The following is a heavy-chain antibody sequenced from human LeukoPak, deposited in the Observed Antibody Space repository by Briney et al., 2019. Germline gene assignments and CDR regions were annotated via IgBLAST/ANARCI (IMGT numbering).Heavy chain of an antibody. CDR1: GGSISSSNW. J-gene: IGHJ4*02. CDR2: IYHSGST. CDR3: ARARTQWELLRARTGFVDY. V-gene: IGHV4-4*02. Sequence: SETLSLTCAVSGGSISSSNWWSWVRQPPGKGLEWIGEIYHSGSTNYNPSLKSRVTISVDKSKNQFSLKLSSVTAADTAVYYCARARTQWELLRARTGFVDYWGQGTLVTVSS. D-gene: IGHD1-26*01.